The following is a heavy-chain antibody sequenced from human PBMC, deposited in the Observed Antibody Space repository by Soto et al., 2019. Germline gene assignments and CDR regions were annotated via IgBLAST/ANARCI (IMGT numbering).Heavy chain of an antibody. CDR2: ISAHNGNT. Sequence: QVHLVQSGAEVKKPGASVKVSCKGSGYGFTTYGITWVRQAPGQGLEWMAWISAHNGNTNYAQKLPGSVTVTRDTSTSTADMELRSLRSDDTAVYYCARGRYGDYWGQGALVTVSS. J-gene: IGHJ4*02. CDR1: GYGFTTYG. CDR3: ARGRYGDY. D-gene: IGHD1-1*01. V-gene: IGHV1-18*01.